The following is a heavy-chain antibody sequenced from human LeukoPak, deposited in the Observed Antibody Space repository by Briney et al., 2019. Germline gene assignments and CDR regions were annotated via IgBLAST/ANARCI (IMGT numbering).Heavy chain of an antibody. V-gene: IGHV4-38-2*02. CDR1: GYSISSGYY. J-gene: IGHJ4*02. CDR3: AVAGTGGY. CDR2: IYHSGST. D-gene: IGHD6-19*01. Sequence: ASETLSLTCTVSGYSISSGYYWGWIRQPPGKGLEWIGSIYHSGSTYYNPSLKSRVTISVDTSKNQFSLKLSSVTAADTAVYYCAVAGTGGYWGQGTLVTVSS.